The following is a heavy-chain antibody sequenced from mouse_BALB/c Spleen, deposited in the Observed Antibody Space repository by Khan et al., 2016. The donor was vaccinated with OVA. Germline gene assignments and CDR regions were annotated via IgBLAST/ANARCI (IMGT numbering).Heavy chain of an antibody. V-gene: IGHV1S137*01. D-gene: IGHD2-3*01. CDR1: GYTFTDYA. CDR2: ISTYSGNT. Sequence: VQLQESGPELVRPGVSVKISCKGSGYTFTDYAMHWVKQSHAKSLEWIGLISTYSGNTNYKQKFKGKATMTVDKSSSTAYMELVRLTSEDSAIXYCTRPAYDGYYDDWGQGTTLTVSS. J-gene: IGHJ2*01. CDR3: TRPAYDGYYDD.